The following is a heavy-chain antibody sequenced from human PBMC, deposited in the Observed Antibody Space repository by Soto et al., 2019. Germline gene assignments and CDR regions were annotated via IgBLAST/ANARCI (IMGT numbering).Heavy chain of an antibody. D-gene: IGHD6-13*01. CDR3: AYSSTPFDY. CDR1: GFTFSSYA. J-gene: IGHJ4*02. V-gene: IGHV3-23*01. Sequence: EVQLLESGGGWVQPGGSLRLSCAASGFTFSSYAMSWVRQAPGKGLEWVSAISGSGGSTYYADSVKGRFTISRDNSKNTLDLQMNSLRAEETAVYYCAYSSTPFDYWGQGTLVTVSS. CDR2: ISGSGGST.